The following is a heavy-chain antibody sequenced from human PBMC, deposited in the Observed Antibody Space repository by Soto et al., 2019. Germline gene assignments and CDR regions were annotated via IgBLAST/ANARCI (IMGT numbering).Heavy chain of an antibody. J-gene: IGHJ5*02. CDR2: IFHTGST. CDR1: RVSMSDYI. CDR3: ATQRLCTGGHCWNWFDR. V-gene: IGHV4-4*09. D-gene: IGHD2-8*02. Sequence: QVELQESGPGLVKPSETLSLTCTVSRVSMSDYIWSWIRQPPGKGLEWIGYIFHTGSTNYNPSLKSRITISLDTSEKQFSLKLNSVTAADTAVYYCATQRLCTGGHCWNWFDRWGQGTLVTVSS.